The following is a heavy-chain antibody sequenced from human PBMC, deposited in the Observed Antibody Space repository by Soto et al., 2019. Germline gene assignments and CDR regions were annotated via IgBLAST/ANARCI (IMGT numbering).Heavy chain of an antibody. CDR3: ARDRVYGIAAAGSYYFDY. D-gene: IGHD6-13*01. CDR2: IKQDGSEK. CDR1: GFTFSSYW. J-gene: IGHJ4*02. V-gene: IGHV3-7*03. Sequence: GGSLRLSCAASGFTFSSYWMSWVRQAPGKGLEWVANIKQDGSEKYYVDSVKGRFTISRDNAKNSLHLQMNSLRAEDTAVYYCARDRVYGIAAAGSYYFDYWGQGTLGTVSS.